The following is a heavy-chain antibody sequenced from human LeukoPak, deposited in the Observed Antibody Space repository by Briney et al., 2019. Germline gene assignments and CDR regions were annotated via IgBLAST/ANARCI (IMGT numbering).Heavy chain of an antibody. J-gene: IGHJ5*02. CDR2: ISSNGGRT. Sequence: GGSLRLSCSASGFTFSSYAMHWVRQAPGEGLEYVSAISSNGGRTYYADSVKGRFTISRDNSKNTLYLQMSSLRAEDTAVYYCVKDRTPVGQSWFVPWGQGTRVTVSA. V-gene: IGHV3-64D*06. CDR1: GFTFSSYA. CDR3: VKDRTPVGQSWFVP. D-gene: IGHD1-14*01.